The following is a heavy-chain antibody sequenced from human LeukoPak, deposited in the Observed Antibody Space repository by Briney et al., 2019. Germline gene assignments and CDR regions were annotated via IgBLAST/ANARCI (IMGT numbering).Heavy chain of an antibody. V-gene: IGHV3-7*01. CDR2: IKQDGSEK. D-gene: IGHD6-19*01. J-gene: IGHJ1*01. Sequence: LSGGSLRLSCEASGLTFNKYWMTWVRQAPGKGLEWVANIKQDGSEKNYVDSVKGRFTISRDNAKNSLSLRMNSLSAEDTAVYYCATGYSSGWYFYFQHWGQGSLVSVSS. CDR1: GLTFNKYW. CDR3: ATGYSSGWYFYFQH.